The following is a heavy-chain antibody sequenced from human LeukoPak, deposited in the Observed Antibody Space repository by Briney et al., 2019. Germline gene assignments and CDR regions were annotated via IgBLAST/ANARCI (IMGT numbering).Heavy chain of an antibody. J-gene: IGHJ4*02. Sequence: SETLSLTCAVYGGSFSGYYWSWIRQPPGKGLEWIGEINHSGSTNYNPSLTSRVTLSVDTSKDQFSPKLSSVTAADTAVYYCARGRNGYCSITICYRFDYWGQGTLVTVSS. CDR1: GGSFSGYY. CDR2: INHSGST. D-gene: IGHD2-2*01. CDR3: ARGRNGYCSITICYRFDY. V-gene: IGHV4-34*01.